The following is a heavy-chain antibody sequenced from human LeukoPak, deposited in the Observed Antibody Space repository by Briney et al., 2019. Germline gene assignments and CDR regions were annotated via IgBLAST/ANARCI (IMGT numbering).Heavy chain of an antibody. J-gene: IGHJ4*02. V-gene: IGHV1-69*13. Sequence: SVKVSCKASGYTFTSYAMNWVRQAPGQGLEWMGGIIPIFGTANYAQKFQGRVTITADESTSTAYMELSSLRSEDTAVYYCARTYYYDSSGAPFDYWGQGTLVTVSS. CDR1: GYTFTSYA. D-gene: IGHD3-22*01. CDR2: IIPIFGTA. CDR3: ARTYYYDSSGAPFDY.